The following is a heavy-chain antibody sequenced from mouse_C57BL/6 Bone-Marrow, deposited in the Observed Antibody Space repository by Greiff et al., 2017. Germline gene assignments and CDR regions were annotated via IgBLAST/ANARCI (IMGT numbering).Heavy chain of an antibody. CDR3: ARERGYYYGSSYYFDY. CDR2: IDPGSGGT. J-gene: IGHJ2*01. V-gene: IGHV1-54*01. Sequence: VKLVESGAELVRPGTSVKVSCKASGYAFTNYLIEWVKQRPGQGLEWIGVIDPGSGGTKYNEKFKGKATLTADKSSSTAYMQLNSLTSEDSAVYFCARERGYYYGSSYYFDYWGQGTTLTVSS. D-gene: IGHD1-1*01. CDR1: GYAFTNYL.